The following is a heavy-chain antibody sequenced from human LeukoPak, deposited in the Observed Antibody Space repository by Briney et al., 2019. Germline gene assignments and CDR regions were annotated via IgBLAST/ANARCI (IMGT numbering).Heavy chain of an antibody. J-gene: IGHJ4*02. CDR1: GYTFTSYD. D-gene: IGHD7-27*01. CDR3: ARGPPNWGYDY. V-gene: IGHV1-8*01. CDR2: MSPNSGDT. Sequence: VASVKVSCTASGYTFTSYDFNWVRQATGQRPEWMGWMSPNSGDTGYAQKFQDRVTMTRNTSISTAYMELSSLRSDDTAVYYCARGPPNWGYDYWGPGTLVTASS.